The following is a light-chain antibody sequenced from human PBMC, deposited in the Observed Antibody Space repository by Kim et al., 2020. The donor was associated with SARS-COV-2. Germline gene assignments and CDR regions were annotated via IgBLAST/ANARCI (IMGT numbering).Light chain of an antibody. Sequence: EVVLTQSPGTLSLSPGEGATLSCRASQTVTNSYLAWYQQTPGQAPRLLIYDTSRRAIGVPDRFSGSGSGTGFTLTISGLEPEDFAVYYCQQYGSSPTTFGGGTKVDIK. CDR1: QTVTNSY. V-gene: IGKV3-20*01. CDR3: QQYGSSPTT. J-gene: IGKJ4*01. CDR2: DTS.